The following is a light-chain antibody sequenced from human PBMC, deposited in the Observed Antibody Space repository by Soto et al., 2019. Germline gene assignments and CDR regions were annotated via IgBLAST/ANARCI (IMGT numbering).Light chain of an antibody. J-gene: IGLJ2*01. CDR3: QSYDSNTVV. CDR1: SGSIGSNY. V-gene: IGLV6-57*04. CDR2: EDK. Sequence: NFMLTQPHSVSESPGKTVTISCTRSSGSIGSNYVQWYQQRPGSAPTTVIYEDKQRPSGVPDRFSGSTDGSSNSASLTISGLQTEDEADYYCQSYDSNTVVFGGGTKVTVL.